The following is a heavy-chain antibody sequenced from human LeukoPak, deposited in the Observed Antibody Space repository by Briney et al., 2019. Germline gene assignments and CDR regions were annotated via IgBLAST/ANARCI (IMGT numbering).Heavy chain of an antibody. V-gene: IGHV3-30-3*01. Sequence: GGSLRLSCAASGFTFNNYAMQWVRQAPGKGLEWVAVTSDDGSNRYYADSVKGRFTISRDNSKNTLYLQLNSLRAEDTAVYYCAREGGYGSGSYLDNWGQGTLVTVSS. J-gene: IGHJ4*02. CDR2: TSDDGSNR. D-gene: IGHD3-10*01. CDR1: GFTFNNYA. CDR3: AREGGYGSGSYLDN.